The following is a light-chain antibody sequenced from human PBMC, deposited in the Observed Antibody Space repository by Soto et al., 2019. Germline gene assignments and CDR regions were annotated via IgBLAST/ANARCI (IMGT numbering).Light chain of an antibody. CDR1: QSVSSY. V-gene: IGKV3-15*01. Sequence: DIVLTQSPAIMFLSPRERATLSCRASQSVSSYLAWYQQKLGQAPRVLIYGASTRATGIPDRFSGSGSGTEFTLIISSLQSEDAAVYYCQKYNSWLWTVGHGSKVDIK. CDR3: QKYNSWLWT. J-gene: IGKJ1*01. CDR2: GAS.